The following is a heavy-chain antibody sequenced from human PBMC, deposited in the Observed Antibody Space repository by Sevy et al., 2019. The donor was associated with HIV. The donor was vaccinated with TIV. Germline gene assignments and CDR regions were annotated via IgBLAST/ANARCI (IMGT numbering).Heavy chain of an antibody. J-gene: IGHJ6*02. V-gene: IGHV3-15*01. CDR1: GFSLTHAW. D-gene: IGHD2-8*02. CDR2: IKSTPDGGTT. Sequence: GGSLRLSCTASGFSLTHAWMSWVRQAPGKGLEWVGRIKSTPDGGTTDYAAPVKGRFTISRDDSKNTLYLQMNSLKTEDTAVYYCSTDPIIVLLVTDGMDVWGQGATVTVSS. CDR3: STDPIIVLLVTDGMDV.